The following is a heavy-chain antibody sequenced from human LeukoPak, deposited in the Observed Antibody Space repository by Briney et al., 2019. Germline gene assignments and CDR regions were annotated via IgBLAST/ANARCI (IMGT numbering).Heavy chain of an antibody. CDR1: GGSFSGYY. V-gene: IGHV4-34*01. J-gene: IGHJ4*02. CDR2: INHSGST. D-gene: IGHD3-22*01. Sequence: SETLSLTCAVYGGSFSGYYWSWIRQPPGKGLEWIGEINHSGSTNYNPSLKSRVTISVDTSKNQFSLKLSSVTAADTAFYYCAIYYYDSSGRVDYWGQGTLVTVSS. CDR3: AIYYYDSSGRVDY.